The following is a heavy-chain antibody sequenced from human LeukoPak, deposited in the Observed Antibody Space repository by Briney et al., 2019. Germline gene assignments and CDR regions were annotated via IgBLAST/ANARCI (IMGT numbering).Heavy chain of an antibody. CDR2: IYYSGST. CDR1: DGSISSGSYY. J-gene: IGHJ4*02. D-gene: IGHD2-2*01. Sequence: SETLSLTCAVSDGSISSGSYYWSWIRQPPGKGLEWIGYIYYSGSTNYNPSLKSRVTISVDTSKNQFSLKLSSVTAADTAVYYCARGGVVVPAAPKYYFDYWGQGTLVTVSS. CDR3: ARGGVVVPAAPKYYFDY. V-gene: IGHV4-61*01.